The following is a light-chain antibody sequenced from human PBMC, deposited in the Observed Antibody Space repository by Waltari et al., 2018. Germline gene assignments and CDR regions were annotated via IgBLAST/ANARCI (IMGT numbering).Light chain of an antibody. CDR2: VNSDGSH. V-gene: IGLV4-69*01. CDR1: SGPSSNV. Sequence: QLVLTQSPPVSASLGASVKLTCTLSSGPSSNVIASLPQQPAQGTRYLVTVNSDGSHSKGDGIPEHFTFSSSGGERYIAMSSVQPEDEADYYCQTGGHGTWVFGGGTKLTVL. CDR3: QTGGHGTWV. J-gene: IGLJ3*02.